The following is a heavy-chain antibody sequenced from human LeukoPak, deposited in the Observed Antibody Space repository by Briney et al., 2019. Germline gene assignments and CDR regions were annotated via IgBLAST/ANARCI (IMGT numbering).Heavy chain of an antibody. Sequence: PSETLSLTCTVSGGSISSSSYYWGWIRQPPGKGLEWIGSIYYSGSTYYNPSLKSRVTISVDTSKNQFSLKLSPVTAADTAVYYCAREDVLLWFGESGGFDYWGQGTLVTVSS. V-gene: IGHV4-39*07. D-gene: IGHD3-10*01. J-gene: IGHJ4*02. CDR2: IYYSGST. CDR1: GGSISSSSYY. CDR3: AREDVLLWFGESGGFDY.